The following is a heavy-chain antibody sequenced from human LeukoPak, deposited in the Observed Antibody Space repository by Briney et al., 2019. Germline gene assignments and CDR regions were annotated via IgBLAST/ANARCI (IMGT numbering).Heavy chain of an antibody. J-gene: IGHJ2*01. D-gene: IGHD6-6*01. V-gene: IGHV3-33*08. CDR3: ATRYSSSSEDWYFDL. CDR1: GFTFSSYG. Sequence: GGSLRLSCAASGFTFSSYGMHWVRQAPGKGLEWVAVIWYGGSNKYYADSVEGRFTISRDNSKNTLYLQMNSLRAEDTAVYYCATRYSSSSEDWYFDLWGRGTLVTVSS. CDR2: IWYGGSNK.